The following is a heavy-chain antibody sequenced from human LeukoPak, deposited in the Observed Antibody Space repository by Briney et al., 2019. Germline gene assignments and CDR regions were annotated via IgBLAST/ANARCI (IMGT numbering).Heavy chain of an antibody. CDR3: AELGITMIGGV. CDR2: ISSSGSTI. J-gene: IGHJ6*04. V-gene: IGHV3-48*03. Sequence: GGSLRLSCAASGFTFSSYEMNWVRQAPGKGLEWVSYISSSGSTIYYADSVRDRFTISRDNAKNSLYLQMNSLRAEDTAVYYCAELGITMIGGVWGKGTTVTISS. CDR1: GFTFSSYE. D-gene: IGHD3-10*02.